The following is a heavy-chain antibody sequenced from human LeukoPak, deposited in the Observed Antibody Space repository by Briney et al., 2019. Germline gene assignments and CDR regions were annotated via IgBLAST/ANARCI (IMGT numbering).Heavy chain of an antibody. Sequence: SSETLSLTCTVSGGSISCGDYYWSWIRQPPGKGLKWIGYIFYSGNTYYNPSLKSRVTISVDKSKNQFSLKLSSVTAADTAVYYCARDLGGVQDYWGQGTLVTVSS. CDR2: IFYSGNT. J-gene: IGHJ4*02. CDR1: GGSISCGDYY. D-gene: IGHD3-16*01. CDR3: ARDLGGVQDY. V-gene: IGHV4-30-4*01.